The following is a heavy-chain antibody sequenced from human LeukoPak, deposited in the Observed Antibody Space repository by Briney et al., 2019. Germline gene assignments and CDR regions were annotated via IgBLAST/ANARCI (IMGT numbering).Heavy chain of an antibody. CDR3: ARDQEGFDY. V-gene: IGHV1-46*01. J-gene: IGHJ4*02. CDR1: GYTFTSDY. Sequence: ASVTVSCTASGYTFTSDYIHWVRQAPGQGLEWMGMIYPRDGSTSYAQKFQGRVTVTRDTSTSTVHMELSGLRSEDTAVYYCARDQEGFDYWGQGTLVTVSS. CDR2: IYPRDGST.